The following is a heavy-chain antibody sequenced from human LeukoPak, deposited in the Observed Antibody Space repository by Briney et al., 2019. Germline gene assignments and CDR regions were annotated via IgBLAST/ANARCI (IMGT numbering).Heavy chain of an antibody. D-gene: IGHD2-15*01. V-gene: IGHV1-2*02. CDR1: GYTFTGYY. CDR2: INPNSGGT. Sequence: GASVKVSCKASGYTFTGYYMHWVRQAPGQGLEWMGWINPNSGGTSYAQKFQGRVTMTRDTSISTAYMELSRLRSDDTAVYYCARDCFMSSGGSCYSDYWGQGTLVTVSS. CDR3: ARDCFMSSGGSCYSDY. J-gene: IGHJ4*02.